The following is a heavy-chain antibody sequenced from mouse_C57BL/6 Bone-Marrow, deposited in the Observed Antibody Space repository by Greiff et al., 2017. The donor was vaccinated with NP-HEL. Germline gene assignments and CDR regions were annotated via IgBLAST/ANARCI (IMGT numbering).Heavy chain of an antibody. Sequence: QVHVKQPGAELVKPGASVKLSCKASGYTFTSYWMHWVKQRPGQGLEWIGMIHPNSGSTNYNEKFKSKATLTVAKSSSTAYMQLSSLTSEDTAVYYCARRDYGSSYWYFDVWGTGTTVTVSS. CDR2: IHPNSGST. D-gene: IGHD1-1*01. J-gene: IGHJ1*03. CDR1: GYTFTSYW. V-gene: IGHV1-64*01. CDR3: ARRDYGSSYWYFDV.